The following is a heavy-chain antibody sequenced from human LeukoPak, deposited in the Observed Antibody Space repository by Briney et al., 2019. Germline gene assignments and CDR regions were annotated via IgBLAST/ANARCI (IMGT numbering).Heavy chain of an antibody. J-gene: IGHJ4*02. Sequence: GGSLRLSCAASGFTFSSYGMHWVRQAPGKGLEWVAVISYDGSNKYYADSVKGRFTISRDNSKNTLYLQMNSLRAEDTAVYYCAKDLVAAAGIEEPRFDYWGQGTLVTVSS. V-gene: IGHV3-30*18. D-gene: IGHD6-13*01. CDR3: AKDLVAAAGIEEPRFDY. CDR1: GFTFSSYG. CDR2: ISYDGSNK.